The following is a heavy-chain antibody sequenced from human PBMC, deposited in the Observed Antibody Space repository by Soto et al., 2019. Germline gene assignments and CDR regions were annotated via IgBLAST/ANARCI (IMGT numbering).Heavy chain of an antibody. D-gene: IGHD3-3*01. CDR2: IIPIFGTA. CDR3: ARGSMIFGVVHNWFDP. J-gene: IGHJ5*02. CDR1: GGTFSSYA. V-gene: IGHV1-69*13. Sequence: ASVKVSCKASGGTFSSYAISWVRQAPGQGLEWMGGIIPIFGTANYAQKFQGRVTITADESTSTAYMELSSLRSEDTAVYYCARGSMIFGVVHNWFDPWGQGTLVTVSS.